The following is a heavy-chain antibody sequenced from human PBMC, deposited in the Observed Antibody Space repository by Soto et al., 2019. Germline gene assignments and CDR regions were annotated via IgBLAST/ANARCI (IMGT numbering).Heavy chain of an antibody. CDR1: GFTFSIYG. D-gene: IGHD3-10*01. V-gene: IGHV3-64*07. Sequence: EVQLVESGGGLVQPGGSLRLSCAASGFTFSIYGMHWVRQAPGKGLEHVSAISGDGGSTYYPDSVKGRFTISRDNSKNTMYLQMGSLRTEDMAVYYCARAKGVRGAREAFDIWGQGIMVTVSS. CDR2: ISGDGGST. J-gene: IGHJ3*02. CDR3: ARAKGVRGAREAFDI.